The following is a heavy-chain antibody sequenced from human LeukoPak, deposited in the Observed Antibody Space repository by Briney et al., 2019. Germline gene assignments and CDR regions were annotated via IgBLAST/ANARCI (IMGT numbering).Heavy chain of an antibody. J-gene: IGHJ4*02. CDR3: ARGSVSYYHPFDY. Sequence: SETLSLTCTVSGGSISGYFWTWIRQPAGKGLEWIGRTRTSGDTKYNPSLKSRVIMSLDTSKNQFSLNLNSVTAADTAVYYCARGSVSYYHPFDYWGQGTLVTVSS. V-gene: IGHV4-4*07. CDR2: TRTSGDT. CDR1: GGSISGYF. D-gene: IGHD1-26*01.